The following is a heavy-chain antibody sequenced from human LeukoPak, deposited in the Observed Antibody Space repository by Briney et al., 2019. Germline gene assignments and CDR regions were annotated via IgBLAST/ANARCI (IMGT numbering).Heavy chain of an antibody. CDR3: ASEIGYCSGGSCYGGY. CDR2: INWNGGST. V-gene: IGHV3-20*04. Sequence: GGSLRLSCAASGFTFDDYGMSWVRQAPGKGLEWVSGINWNGGSTGYADSVKGRFTISRDNAKNSLYLQMNSLRAEDTALYYCASEIGYCSGGSCYGGYWGQGTLVTVSS. J-gene: IGHJ4*02. D-gene: IGHD2-15*01. CDR1: GFTFDDYG.